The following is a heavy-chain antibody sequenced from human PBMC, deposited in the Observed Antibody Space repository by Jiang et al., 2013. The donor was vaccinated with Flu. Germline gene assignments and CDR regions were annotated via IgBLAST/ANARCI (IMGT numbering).Heavy chain of an antibody. Sequence: QLLESGGGLVQPGGSLRLSCAASGFTFSSFAMTWVRQAPGKGLEWVSAISGSGGSTYDADSVKGRFTISRDSSKNTVFLQMNSLRAEDTAIYYCAKTKASPDYSSRWYEMDCWGQGTL. V-gene: IGHV3-23*01. D-gene: IGHD6-13*01. CDR2: ISGSGGST. J-gene: IGHJ4*02. CDR3: AKTKASPDYSSRWYEMDC. CDR1: GFTFSSFA.